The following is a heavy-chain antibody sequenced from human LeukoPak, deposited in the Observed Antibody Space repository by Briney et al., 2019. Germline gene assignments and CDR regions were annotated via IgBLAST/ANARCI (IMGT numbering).Heavy chain of an antibody. CDR1: GGSISSYY. D-gene: IGHD3-22*01. CDR2: IYYSGST. Sequence: SETLSLTCTVSGGSISSYYWSWIRQPPGKGLEWIGYIYYSGSTNYNPSLKSRVTISVDTSKNQFSLKLSSVTAADTAVYYCARHTNYYDSSGYKLSAFDIWGQGTMVTASS. CDR3: ARHTNYYDSSGYKLSAFDI. V-gene: IGHV4-59*08. J-gene: IGHJ3*02.